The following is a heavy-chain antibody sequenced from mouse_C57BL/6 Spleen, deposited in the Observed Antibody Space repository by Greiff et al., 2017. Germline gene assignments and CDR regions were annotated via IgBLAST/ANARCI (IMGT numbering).Heavy chain of an antibody. Sequence: QVHVKQSGAELAKPGASVKLSCKASGYTFTSYWMHWVKQRPGQGLEWIGYINPSSGYTKYNQKFKDKATLTADKSSSTAYMQLSSLTYEDSAVXYCAGRDYYGNSNGGLAMDYWGQGTSVTVSS. D-gene: IGHD1-1*01. CDR3: AGRDYYGNSNGGLAMDY. V-gene: IGHV1-7*01. CDR2: INPSSGYT. J-gene: IGHJ4*01. CDR1: GYTFTSYW.